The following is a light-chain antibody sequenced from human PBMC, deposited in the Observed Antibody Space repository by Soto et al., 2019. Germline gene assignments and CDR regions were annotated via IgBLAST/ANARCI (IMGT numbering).Light chain of an antibody. V-gene: IGKV1-39*01. J-gene: IGKJ1*01. CDR2: TSS. CDR1: QSIGRN. Sequence: DIQMTPSPASLSASVGDRVTISCRASQSIGRNLNWYQQKPGKAPKLLIFTSSSLQSGVPSRFSGSGSGTDFIFTISNLQPEDFATYFCQQSYSTPPTFGQGTKVDIK. CDR3: QQSYSTPPT.